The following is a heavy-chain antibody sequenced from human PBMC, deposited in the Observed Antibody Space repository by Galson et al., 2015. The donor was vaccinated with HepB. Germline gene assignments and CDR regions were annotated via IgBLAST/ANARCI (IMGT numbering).Heavy chain of an antibody. D-gene: IGHD4-17*01. V-gene: IGHV3-33*01. CDR3: ARGDYLLDAFDI. Sequence: SLRLSCAASGFTFSSYGMHWVRQAPGKGLEWVAVIWYDGSNKYYADSVKGRFTISRDNSKNTLYLQMNSLRAEDTAVYYCARGDYLLDAFDIWGQGTMVTVSS. CDR1: GFTFSSYG. J-gene: IGHJ3*02. CDR2: IWYDGSNK.